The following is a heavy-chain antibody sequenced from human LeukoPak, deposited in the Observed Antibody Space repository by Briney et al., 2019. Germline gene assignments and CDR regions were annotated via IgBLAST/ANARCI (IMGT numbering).Heavy chain of an antibody. CDR3: ARGQFSSGCFDY. Sequence: SETLSLTCAVYGGSFSGYYWSWIRQPPGKGLEWIGEINHSGSTNYNPSLKSRVTISVDTSKNQFSLKLSSVTAADTAVYYCARGQFSSGCFDYWGQGALVIVSS. V-gene: IGHV4-34*01. D-gene: IGHD6-19*01. J-gene: IGHJ4*02. CDR2: INHSGST. CDR1: GGSFSGYY.